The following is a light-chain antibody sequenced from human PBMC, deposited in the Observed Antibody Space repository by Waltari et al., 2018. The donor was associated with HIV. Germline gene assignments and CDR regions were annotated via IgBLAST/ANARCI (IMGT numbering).Light chain of an antibody. CDR1: QSIGNS. Sequence: DIQMTQSPSTLSASTGDRVAIPRRASQSIGNSLAWYQPKPGKAPKLLIHEASSLTIGVSSRFSGSGFGTEFILTIRNLQPDDFAIYYCQEYQNNWTFGQGTKV. CDR3: QEYQNNWT. V-gene: IGKV1-5*03. CDR2: EAS. J-gene: IGKJ1*01.